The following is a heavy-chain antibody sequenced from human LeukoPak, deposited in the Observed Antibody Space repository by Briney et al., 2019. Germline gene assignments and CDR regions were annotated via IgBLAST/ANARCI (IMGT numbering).Heavy chain of an antibody. Sequence: GGSLRLSCAASRFTFSSYGMPWVRQAPGKGLEWVAFIRYDGRNKYYADSVKGRFTIPRDNSQNTLYLQRNSLRNEDTAVYYCARRSTVIAGYYYMDVWGKGTSVTVSS. CDR3: ARRSTVIAGYYYMDV. D-gene: IGHD4-11*01. CDR1: RFTFSSYG. CDR2: IRYDGRNK. V-gene: IGHV3-30*02. J-gene: IGHJ6*03.